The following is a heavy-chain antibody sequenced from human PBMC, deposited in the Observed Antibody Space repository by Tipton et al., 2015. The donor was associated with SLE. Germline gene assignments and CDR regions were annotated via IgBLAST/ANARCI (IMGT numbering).Heavy chain of an antibody. Sequence: GSLRLSCAASGFTFRSYGMSWVRQAPGKGLEWVSGISGSGHTTHYADSVKGRFTISRDNSKNTLYLQMNSLRAEDTAVYYCARVIAAAGVDAFDIWGQGTTVTVSS. V-gene: IGHV3-23*01. CDR2: ISGSGHTT. CDR1: GFTFRSYG. D-gene: IGHD6-13*01. CDR3: ARVIAAAGVDAFDI. J-gene: IGHJ3*02.